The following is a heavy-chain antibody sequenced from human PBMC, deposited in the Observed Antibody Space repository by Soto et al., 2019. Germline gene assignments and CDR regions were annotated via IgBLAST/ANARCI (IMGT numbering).Heavy chain of an antibody. V-gene: IGHV1-24*01. CDR3: ATGLKDTGYFDFDY. D-gene: IGHD6-25*01. J-gene: IGHJ4*02. CDR2: FDPEDGET. CDR1: GYTLTELS. Sequence: ASVKVSCKVSGYTLTELSMHWVRQAPGKGLEWMGGFDPEDGETIYAQKFQGRVTMTEDTSTDTAYMELSSLRSEDTAVYYCATGLKDTGYFDFDYWGQGTLVTVSS.